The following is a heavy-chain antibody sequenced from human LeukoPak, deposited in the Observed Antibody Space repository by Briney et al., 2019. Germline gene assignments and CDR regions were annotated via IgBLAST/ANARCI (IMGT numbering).Heavy chain of an antibody. V-gene: IGHV3-30-3*01. D-gene: IGHD5-12*01. J-gene: IGHJ6*04. CDR3: AREGIVATSYYYCYGIGG. CDR1: GFTFSSYA. CDR2: ISYDGSNK. Sequence: GGSLRLSCAASGFTFSSYAMHWVRQAPGKGLEWVAVISYDGSNKYYADSVKGRFTITRDNSKNTLYLQMNSLRAEDTAVYYCAREGIVATSYYYCYGIGGWGKRATVTVS.